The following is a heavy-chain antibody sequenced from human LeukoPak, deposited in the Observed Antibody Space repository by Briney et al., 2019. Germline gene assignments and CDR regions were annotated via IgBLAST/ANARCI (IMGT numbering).Heavy chain of an antibody. D-gene: IGHD6-13*01. CDR2: ISSSSSYI. Sequence: PGRSLRLSCAASGFTFSSYSMNWVRQAPGKGLEWVSSISSSSSYIYYADSVKGRFTISRDNAKNSLYLQMNSLRAEDTAVYYCARVSAGPYYFDYWGQGTLVTVSS. CDR1: GFTFSSYS. J-gene: IGHJ4*02. V-gene: IGHV3-21*01. CDR3: ARVSAGPYYFDY.